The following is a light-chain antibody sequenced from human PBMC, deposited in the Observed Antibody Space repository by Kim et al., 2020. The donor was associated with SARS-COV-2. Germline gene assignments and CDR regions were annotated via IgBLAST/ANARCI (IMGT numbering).Light chain of an antibody. CDR3: QQYRSYPLT. CDR1: QSIDSW. J-gene: IGKJ4*01. V-gene: IGKV1-5*01. CDR2: YAS. Sequence: AAVGDSVTITCRASQSIDSWLAWYQEKPGKAPKVLIYYASTLESGVPSRFSGSGSGTEFTLTISSLQPDDFATYYCQQYRSYPLTFGGGTKVDIK.